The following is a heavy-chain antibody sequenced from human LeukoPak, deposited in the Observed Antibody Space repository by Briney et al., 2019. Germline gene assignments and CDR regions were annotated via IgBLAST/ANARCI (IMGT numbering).Heavy chain of an antibody. J-gene: IGHJ5*02. CDR1: GGSFSGYY. Sequence: SETLSLTCAVYGGSFSGYYWSWIRQPPGKGLEWIGEINHSGSTNYNPSLKSRVTISVDTSKNQFSLKLSSVTAADTAVYYCARRSITMVRGGRASFDPWGQGTLVTVSS. D-gene: IGHD3-10*01. V-gene: IGHV4-34*01. CDR2: INHSGST. CDR3: ARRSITMVRGGRASFDP.